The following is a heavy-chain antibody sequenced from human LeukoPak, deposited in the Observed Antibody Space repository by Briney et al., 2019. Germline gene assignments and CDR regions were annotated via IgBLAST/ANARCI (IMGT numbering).Heavy chain of an antibody. J-gene: IGHJ5*02. CDR1: GFTFSSYA. CDR2: ISHDGSNK. Sequence: GGSLRLSCAASGFTFSSYAMHWVRQAPGKGLEWVAVISHDGSNKYYADSVKGRFTISRDNSKNTLYLQMNSLRAEDTAVYYCAREGEVGSSGHDWFDPWGQGTLVTVSS. V-gene: IGHV3-30-3*01. CDR3: AREGEVGSSGHDWFDP. D-gene: IGHD6-6*01.